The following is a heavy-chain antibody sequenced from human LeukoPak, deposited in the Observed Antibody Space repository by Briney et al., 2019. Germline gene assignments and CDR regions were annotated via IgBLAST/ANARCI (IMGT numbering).Heavy chain of an antibody. D-gene: IGHD1-26*01. CDR2: INWNGGST. CDR1: GFTFDDYG. V-gene: IGHV3-20*04. J-gene: IGHJ6*03. CDR3: ARALGRSYYYYMDV. Sequence: GGSLRLSCAASGFTFDDYGMSWVRQAPGKGLEWVSGINWNGGSTGYADSVKGRFTISRDNAKNSLYLQMNSLRAEDTALYYCARALGRSYYYYMDVWGKGTTVTVSS.